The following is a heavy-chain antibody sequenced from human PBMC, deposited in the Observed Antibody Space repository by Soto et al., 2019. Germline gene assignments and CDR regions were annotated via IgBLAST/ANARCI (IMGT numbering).Heavy chain of an antibody. J-gene: IGHJ4*02. CDR3: ARENSYFDY. Sequence: KARGYGNSVDGIGWGRQDPGQGLEWMGWISAYNANANYAQKFQGRLTMTADTSTSTAYMELRSLRSDDTAVYYCARENSYFDYWGQGTLVTVPS. V-gene: IGHV1-18*01. CDR1: GYGNSVDG. CDR2: ISAYNANA.